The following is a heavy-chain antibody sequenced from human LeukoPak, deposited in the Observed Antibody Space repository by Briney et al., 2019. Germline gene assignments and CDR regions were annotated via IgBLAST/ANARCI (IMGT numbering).Heavy chain of an antibody. CDR3: AAGAAAAVDY. CDR1: GFTFSDYY. D-gene: IGHD6-13*01. CDR2: ISSSGSNI. Sequence: KPVGSLRLSCAAPGFTFSDYYMSWIRQAPGKGLGWVSYISSSGSNIHYADSVKGIFTISRENARNLLYLKMNSLRAEDTAVYYCAAGAAAAVDYWGQGTLVTVSS. J-gene: IGHJ4*02. V-gene: IGHV3-11*04.